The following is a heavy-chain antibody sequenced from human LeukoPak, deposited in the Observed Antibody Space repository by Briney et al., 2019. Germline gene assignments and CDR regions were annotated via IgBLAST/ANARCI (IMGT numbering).Heavy chain of an antibody. CDR3: AKDYTYYDRLYAFDI. J-gene: IGHJ3*02. V-gene: IGHV3-23*01. D-gene: IGHD3-22*01. Sequence: GGSLRPSCEASGFNFNTYSMAWVRQAPGKGLEWVSIISRASESIFYADSVKGRFTISRDNSKNTLYLQMNSLRAEDTAVYYCAKDYTYYDRLYAFDIWGQGTMVTVSS. CDR1: GFNFNTYS. CDR2: ISRASESI.